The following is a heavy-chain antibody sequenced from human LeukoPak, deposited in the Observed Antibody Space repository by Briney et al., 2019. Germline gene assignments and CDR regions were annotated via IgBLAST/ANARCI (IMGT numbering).Heavy chain of an antibody. CDR3: ARVYGSGSYYNGYYYYYMDV. J-gene: IGHJ6*03. D-gene: IGHD3-10*01. Sequence: SETLSLTCFVSGGSIRSYYWSWIRQPPGKGLEWIGYIYYTGSTKYNPSLKSRGIISVDTSKNQFSLKLSSVTAADTAVYYCARVYGSGSYYNGYYYYYMDVWGKGTTVTISS. CDR2: IYYTGST. V-gene: IGHV4-59*08. CDR1: GGSIRSYY.